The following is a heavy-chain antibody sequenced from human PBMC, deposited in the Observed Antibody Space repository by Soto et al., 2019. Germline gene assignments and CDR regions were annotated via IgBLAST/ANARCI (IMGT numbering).Heavy chain of an antibody. CDR3: ARSYYCSGSENWFDP. CDR2: IYYSGST. J-gene: IGHJ5*02. D-gene: IGHD3-10*01. V-gene: IGHV4-59*01. CDR1: GGSISSYY. Sequence: PSETLSLTCTVSGGSISSYYWSWIRQPPGKGLEWIGYIYYSGSTNYNPSLKSRVTISVDTSKNQFSLKLSSVTAADTAVYYCARSYYCSGSENWFDPWGQGTLVTVSS.